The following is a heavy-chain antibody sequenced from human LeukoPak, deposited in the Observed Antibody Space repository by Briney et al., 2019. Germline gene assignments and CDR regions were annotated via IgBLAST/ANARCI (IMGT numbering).Heavy chain of an antibody. Sequence: SETLSLTCTVSGGSISSGSYYWSWIRQPAGKGLEWIGRISTSGSINYNPSLKSRVSMSVDTSKNQFSLRLSSVTAADTAVYYCARVGDYALKDWGQGTLVTVSS. J-gene: IGHJ4*02. D-gene: IGHD3-16*01. CDR2: ISTSGSI. V-gene: IGHV4-61*02. CDR1: GGSISSGSYY. CDR3: ARVGDYALKD.